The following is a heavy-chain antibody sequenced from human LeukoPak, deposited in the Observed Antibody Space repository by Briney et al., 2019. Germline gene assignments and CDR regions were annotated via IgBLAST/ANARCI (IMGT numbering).Heavy chain of an antibody. Sequence: SETLSLTCAVYGGSLNGYYWSWIRQPPGKRLEWIGEVDHSGSTQYNPSLKSRVTISVDTSKNQFSLKLSSVTATDTAVYYCASHVEMPTNYYYYAMDVWGQGTTVTVSS. J-gene: IGHJ6*02. CDR1: GGSLNGYY. D-gene: IGHD5-24*01. CDR2: VDHSGST. V-gene: IGHV4-34*01. CDR3: ASHVEMPTNYYYYAMDV.